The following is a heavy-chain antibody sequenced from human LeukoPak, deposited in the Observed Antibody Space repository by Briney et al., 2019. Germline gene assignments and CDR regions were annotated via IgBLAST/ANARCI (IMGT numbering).Heavy chain of an antibody. CDR1: GYTFTNFD. V-gene: IGHV1-8*01. J-gene: IGHJ1*01. D-gene: IGHD3-22*01. Sequence: ASVKVSCKASGYTFTNFDISCVRQAAGQRLEWMGWMNPNSGNTGYAQKFKGRVTMTGNTSINTAYMELSSLRSEDTAVYYCARGLRDSSGREYFKEWGQGTLVTVSS. CDR3: ARGLRDSSGREYFKE. CDR2: MNPNSGNT.